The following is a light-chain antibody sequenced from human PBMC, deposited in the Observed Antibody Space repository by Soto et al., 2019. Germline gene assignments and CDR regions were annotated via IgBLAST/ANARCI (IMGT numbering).Light chain of an antibody. CDR3: QQFSSYPLT. Sequence: EIVLTQSPATLSVAPGERATLSCRASQTVRNNYLAWYQQKPGQAPSLLIYDASSRATGIPDRFSGGGSGTDFTLTISRLEPEDFAAYYCQQFSSYPLTCGGGTKGDIK. V-gene: IGKV3-20*01. CDR2: DAS. J-gene: IGKJ4*01. CDR1: QTVRNNY.